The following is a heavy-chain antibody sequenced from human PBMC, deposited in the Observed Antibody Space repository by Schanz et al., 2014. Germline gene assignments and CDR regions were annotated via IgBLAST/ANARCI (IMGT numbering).Heavy chain of an antibody. D-gene: IGHD5-12*01. Sequence: QVQLVQSGAEVKKPGSSVKVSCKASGDTLRSNTINWVRHSPGQGLEWMGRIIPITGITNYAQKFQGRVTFTADKSTSTAFLEVNSLRSEDTAVYYCARTGYDPSLTHWGQGTLVTVSS. CDR2: IIPITGIT. V-gene: IGHV1-69*02. CDR3: ARTGYDPSLTH. J-gene: IGHJ4*02. CDR1: GDTLRSNT.